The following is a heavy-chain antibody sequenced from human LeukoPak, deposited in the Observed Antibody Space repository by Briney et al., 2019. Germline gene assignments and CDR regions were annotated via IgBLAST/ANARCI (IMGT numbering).Heavy chain of an antibody. CDR2: TNPNSGGT. Sequence: GASVKVSCKASGYTFTGYYMHWVRQAPGQGLEWMGWTNPNSGGTNYAQKFQGRVTMTRDTSISTAYMELSRLRSDDTAVYYCARVYYYYYYMDVWGKGTTVTVSS. V-gene: IGHV1-2*02. CDR1: GYTFTGYY. J-gene: IGHJ6*03. CDR3: ARVYYYYYYMDV.